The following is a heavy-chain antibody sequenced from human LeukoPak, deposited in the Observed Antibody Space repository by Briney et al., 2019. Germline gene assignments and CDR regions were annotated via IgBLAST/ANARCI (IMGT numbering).Heavy chain of an antibody. J-gene: IGHJ4*02. CDR1: GGSISSGSYY. Sequence: SQTLPLTCTVSGGSISSGSYYWSWIRQPAGKGLEWIGRIYTSGSTNYNPSLKSRVTISVDTSKNQFSLKLSSVTAADTAVYYCASSPNCGGDCYTTFDYWGQGTLVTVSS. D-gene: IGHD2-21*02. V-gene: IGHV4-61*02. CDR2: IYTSGST. CDR3: ASSPNCGGDCYTTFDY.